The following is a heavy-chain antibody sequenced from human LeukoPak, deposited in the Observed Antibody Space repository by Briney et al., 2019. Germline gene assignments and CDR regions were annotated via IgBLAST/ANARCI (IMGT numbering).Heavy chain of an antibody. CDR1: GGTFSGYA. J-gene: IGHJ4*02. CDR2: IIPIFGTA. CDR3: ARGSYPTYSSSSDY. V-gene: IGHV1-69*13. D-gene: IGHD6-6*01. Sequence: GASVKVSCKASGGTFSGYAISWVRQAPGQGLEWMGGIIPIFGTANYAQKFQGRVTITADESTSTAYMELSSLRSEDTAVYYCARGSYPTYSSSSDYWGQGTLVTVSS.